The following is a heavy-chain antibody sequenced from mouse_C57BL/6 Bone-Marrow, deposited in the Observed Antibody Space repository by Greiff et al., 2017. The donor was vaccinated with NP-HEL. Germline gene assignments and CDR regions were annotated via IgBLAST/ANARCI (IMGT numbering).Heavy chain of an antibody. CDR2: ISSGSSTI. J-gene: IGHJ3*01. CDR3: ARVTAQALSGFAY. CDR1: GFTFSDYG. D-gene: IGHD3-2*02. Sequence: EVQLQASGGGLVKPGGSLKLSCAASGFTFSDYGMHWVRQAPEKGLEWVAYISSGSSTIYYADTVKGRFTIFRDNAKNTLFLQMTSLRSEDTAMYYCARVTAQALSGFAYWGQGTLVTVSA. V-gene: IGHV5-17*01.